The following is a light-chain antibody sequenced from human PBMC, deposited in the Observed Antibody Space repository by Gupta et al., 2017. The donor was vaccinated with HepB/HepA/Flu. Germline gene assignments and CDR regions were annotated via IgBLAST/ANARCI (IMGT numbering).Light chain of an antibody. CDR3: SSYKSSYTLV. V-gene: IGLV2-14*01. Sequence: QSALTQPASVSGSPGQSITISCTGTSSYVGAYNYVSWYQQHPGKAPKRLLYDVTNPPSGVSSRFSGSESGNTASLTISGLQAEDEADYYCSSYKSSYTLVFGTGTKVTVL. CDR2: DVT. CDR1: SSYVGAYNY. J-gene: IGLJ1*01.